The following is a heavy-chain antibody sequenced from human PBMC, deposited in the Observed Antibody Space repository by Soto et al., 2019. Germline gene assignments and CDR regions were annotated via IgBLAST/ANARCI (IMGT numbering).Heavy chain of an antibody. V-gene: IGHV1-18*01. J-gene: IGHJ6*02. D-gene: IGHD3-10*01. CDR2: ISDYNGNT. Sequence: QVQLVQSGAEVKRAGASVKVSCKASGYTFSSYGLSWVRQAPGQGLEWMGWISDYNGNTHYAQKFQGRVIITTDTSARTAYMELRSLRSDDTAVYFCAREGYYSGSGTYSPPRYYGMDVWGQGTTVTVSS. CDR3: AREGYYSGSGTYSPPRYYGMDV. CDR1: GYTFSSYG.